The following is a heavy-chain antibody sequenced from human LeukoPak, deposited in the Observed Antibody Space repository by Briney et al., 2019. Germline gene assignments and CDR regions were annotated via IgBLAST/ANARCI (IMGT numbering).Heavy chain of an antibody. D-gene: IGHD6-13*01. Sequence: PGGSLRLSCAASGFTFSSYSMNWVRQAPGKGLEWVSSISGSSDYIYYADSVKGRFTISRDNAKNSLYLQMKSLRAEDTAIYYCTRDEAAATDWGQGTLVTVSS. CDR3: TRDEAAATD. V-gene: IGHV3-21*01. CDR1: GFTFSSYS. CDR2: ISGSSDYI. J-gene: IGHJ4*02.